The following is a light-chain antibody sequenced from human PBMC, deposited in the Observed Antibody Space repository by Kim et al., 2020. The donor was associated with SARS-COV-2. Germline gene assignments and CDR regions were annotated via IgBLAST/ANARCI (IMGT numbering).Light chain of an antibody. J-gene: IGLJ1*01. V-gene: IGLV2-14*01. CDR2: DVS. Sequence: QSALTQPASVSGSPGQSITISCTGTSSDVGGYNYVSWYQQHPDKAPKLMIYDVSKRPSGVSNRFSGFKSGNTASLTISGLQAEDEADYYCSSYTSSSTFVFGTGTKVTVL. CDR1: SSDVGGYNY. CDR3: SSYTSSSTFV.